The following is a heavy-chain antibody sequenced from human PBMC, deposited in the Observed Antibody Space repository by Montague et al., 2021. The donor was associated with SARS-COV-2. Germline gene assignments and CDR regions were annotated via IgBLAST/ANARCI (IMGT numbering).Heavy chain of an antibody. CDR1: GDSVSRDSVA. CDR3: ASAFYGDHWAFDV. V-gene: IGHV6-1*01. D-gene: IGHD3-3*02. Sequence: CAIFGDSVSRDSVAWNWIRQSPSRGLEWLGRTYYRSKWYMDYALSLNSRMTINPDTSKNEFSLQLNSVTPEDTAVYYCASAFYGDHWAFDVWGQGTMVTVSS. J-gene: IGHJ3*01. CDR2: TYYRSKWYM.